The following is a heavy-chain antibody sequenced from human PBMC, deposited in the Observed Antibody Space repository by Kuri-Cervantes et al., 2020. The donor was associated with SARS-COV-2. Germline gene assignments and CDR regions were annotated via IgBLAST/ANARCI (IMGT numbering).Heavy chain of an antibody. CDR2: IYHSGST. V-gene: IGHV4-38-2*02. D-gene: IGHD3-22*01. Sequence: SETLSLTCAVSGYSISSGYYWGWIRQPPGKGLEWIGSIYHSGSTYYNPSLKSRVTISVDTSKNQFSPKLSSVTAADTAVYYCARDRFYYDSHWFDPWGQGTLVTVSS. CDR3: ARDRFYYDSHWFDP. CDR1: GYSISSGYY. J-gene: IGHJ5*02.